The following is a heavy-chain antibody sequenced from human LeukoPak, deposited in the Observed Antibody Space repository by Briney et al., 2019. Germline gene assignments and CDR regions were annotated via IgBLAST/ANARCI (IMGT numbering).Heavy chain of an antibody. CDR2: INSDGSST. Sequence: GGSLRLSCAASGFTFSSYWMHWVRQAPGKGLVWVSRINSDGSSTSYADSVKGRFTISRDSAKNTLYLQMNSLRAEDTAVYYCAREYSSGGNYYYYYYMDVWGKGTTVTVSS. CDR3: AREYSSGGNYYYYYYMDV. D-gene: IGHD6-19*01. J-gene: IGHJ6*03. V-gene: IGHV3-74*01. CDR1: GFTFSSYW.